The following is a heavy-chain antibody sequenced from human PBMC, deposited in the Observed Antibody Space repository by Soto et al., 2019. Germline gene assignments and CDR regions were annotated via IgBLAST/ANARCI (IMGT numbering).Heavy chain of an antibody. J-gene: IGHJ5*01. Sequence: SETLSLTCTVSGGSINNGDYYWPWIRQPPGKGLEFIGYIYYTGGTSYHPSLRSRLAFSMDTSKNQFSLSLTSVTAADTAVYYRARRSIEAAVSDWFDSWGQGLLVTVSS. CDR3: ARRSIEAAVSDWFDS. V-gene: IGHV4-30-4*01. D-gene: IGHD6-13*01. CDR2: IYYTGGT. CDR1: GGSINNGDYY.